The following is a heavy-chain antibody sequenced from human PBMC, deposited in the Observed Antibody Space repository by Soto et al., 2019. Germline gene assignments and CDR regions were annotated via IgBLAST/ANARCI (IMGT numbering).Heavy chain of an antibody. Sequence: QVQLQESGPGLVKPSQTLTLTCTVSGGSISSGSSYWSWIRQHPGKGLEGIGHISDSGSSYYNPSLESLFTISVDTSKSQFSMKLSAVTAGGTAVYFCARTTFYDIFTAYYSLFDYWGQGTLVTGSS. CDR2: ISDSGSS. CDR1: GGSISSGSSY. D-gene: IGHD3-9*01. V-gene: IGHV4-31*01. CDR3: ARTTFYDIFTAYYSLFDY. J-gene: IGHJ4*02.